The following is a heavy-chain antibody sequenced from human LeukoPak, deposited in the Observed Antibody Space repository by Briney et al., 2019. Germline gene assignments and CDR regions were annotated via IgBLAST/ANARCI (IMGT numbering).Heavy chain of an antibody. CDR3: AKEFGCSGGSCYSNYYYYGMDV. D-gene: IGHD2-15*01. CDR1: GFTFSSYA. CDR2: ISGSGGST. Sequence: GGSLRLSCAASGFTFSSYAMSWVRQAPGKGLEWVSAISGSGGSTYYADSVKGRFTISRDNSKNTLYLQMNSLRAEDTAVYYCAKEFGCSGGSCYSNYYYYGMDVWGQGTTVTVSS. J-gene: IGHJ6*02. V-gene: IGHV3-23*01.